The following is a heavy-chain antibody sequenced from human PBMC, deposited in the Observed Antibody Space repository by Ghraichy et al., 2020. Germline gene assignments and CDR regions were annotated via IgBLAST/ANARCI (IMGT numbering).Heavy chain of an antibody. Sequence: GGSLRLSCEASGFTFNNYGMTWVRQAPGKGLEWVSSISSTGGSTYYEDSVRGRFTVSRDNSKNTLYLQMNNLRVEDTAVYQCAKYLMIVGPPNCIDSWGQGTMVTVSS. J-gene: IGHJ5*01. CDR3: AKYLMIVGPPNCIDS. CDR2: ISSTGGST. V-gene: IGHV3-23*01. D-gene: IGHD3-22*01. CDR1: GFTFNNYG.